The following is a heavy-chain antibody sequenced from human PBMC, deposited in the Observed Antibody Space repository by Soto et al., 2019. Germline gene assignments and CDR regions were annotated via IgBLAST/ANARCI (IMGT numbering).Heavy chain of an antibody. D-gene: IGHD3-3*01. J-gene: IGHJ5*02. CDR1: GFTFSSYA. CDR2: ISYDGSNK. CDR3: AREATIFGVVIIPGWFDP. V-gene: IGHV3-30-3*01. Sequence: QVQLVESGGGVVQPGRSLRLSCAASGFTFSSYAMHWVRQAPGKRLEWVAVISYDGSNKYYADSVKGRFTISRDNSKNTLYLQMNSLRAEDTAVYYCAREATIFGVVIIPGWFDPWGQGTLVTVSS.